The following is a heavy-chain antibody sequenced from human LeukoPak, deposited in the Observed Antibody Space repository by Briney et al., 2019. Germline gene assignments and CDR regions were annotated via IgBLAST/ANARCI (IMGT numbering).Heavy chain of an antibody. J-gene: IGHJ4*02. CDR2: INAYNGNT. V-gene: IGHV1-18*01. Sequence: ASVKVSCKASGYTFTSYGTSWVRQAPGQGLEWMGWINAYNGNTNYAQKLQGRVTMTTDTSTSTAYMELRSLRSDDTAVYYCARNLRNYYDSSGPGDYWGQGTLVTVSS. CDR1: GYTFTSYG. D-gene: IGHD3-22*01. CDR3: ARNLRNYYDSSGPGDY.